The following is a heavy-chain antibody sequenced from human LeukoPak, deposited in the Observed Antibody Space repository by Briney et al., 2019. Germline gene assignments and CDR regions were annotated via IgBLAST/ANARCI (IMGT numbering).Heavy chain of an antibody. CDR3: ARAPSEIGGYYPEYFRH. D-gene: IGHD3-22*01. Sequence: PGGSLRLSCAASGFTFNTYGMNWVRQAPGKGLECVAFIRYDGSHKYYADSVKGRFTISRDNAKNTVSLQMNSLRAEDTGVYYCARAPSEIGGYYPEYFRHWGQGTLVTVSS. CDR1: GFTFNTYG. J-gene: IGHJ1*01. CDR2: IRYDGSHK. V-gene: IGHV3-30*02.